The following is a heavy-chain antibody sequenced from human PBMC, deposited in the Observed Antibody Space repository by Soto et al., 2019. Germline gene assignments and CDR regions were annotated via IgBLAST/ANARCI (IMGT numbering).Heavy chain of an antibody. Sequence: GASVKVSCKTSGFTFSSSAVHWVRQARGHRLQWIGWIDVGSANANYAQMLQERVTISRDMSTSTAYMELSSLRSEDTAVYYCARAEGVILTYYDFWSGYYVNWFDPWG. V-gene: IGHV1-58*01. CDR1: GFTFSSSA. CDR2: IDVGSANA. CDR3: ARAEGVILTYYDFWSGYYVNWFDP. D-gene: IGHD3-3*01. J-gene: IGHJ5*02.